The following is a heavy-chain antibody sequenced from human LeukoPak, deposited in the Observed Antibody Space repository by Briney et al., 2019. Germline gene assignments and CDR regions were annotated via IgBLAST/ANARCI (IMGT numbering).Heavy chain of an antibody. J-gene: IGHJ3*02. CDR2: IIPIFGTA. CDR1: GGTFSSYA. Sequence: ASVKVSCKASGGTFSSYAISWVRQAPGQGLEWMGGIIPIFGTANYAQKFQGRVTITADESTSTAYMELSSLRSEDTAVYYCAINSLGYCTNGVCYLNAFDIWGQGTMVTVSS. V-gene: IGHV1-69*13. CDR3: AINSLGYCTNGVCYLNAFDI. D-gene: IGHD2-8*01.